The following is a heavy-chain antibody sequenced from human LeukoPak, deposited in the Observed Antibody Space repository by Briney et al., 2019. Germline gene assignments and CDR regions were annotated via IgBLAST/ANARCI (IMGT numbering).Heavy chain of an antibody. Sequence: SETLSLTCAVYGGSFSGYYWSWIRQPPGKGLEWIGEINHSGSTNYNPSLKSRVTISVDTSKNQFSLKLSSVTAADTAVYYCARAGYCSSTSCYRYRFDPWGQGTLVTVSS. D-gene: IGHD2-2*02. CDR1: GGSFSGYY. CDR3: ARAGYCSSTSCYRYRFDP. V-gene: IGHV4-34*01. J-gene: IGHJ5*02. CDR2: INHSGST.